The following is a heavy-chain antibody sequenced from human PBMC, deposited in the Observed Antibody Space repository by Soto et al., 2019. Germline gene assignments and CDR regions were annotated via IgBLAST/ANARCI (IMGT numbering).Heavy chain of an antibody. D-gene: IGHD4-17*01. V-gene: IGHV3-7*01. J-gene: IGHJ3*02. CDR2: IKQDGSEK. CDR1: GFNFSSYW. CDR3: AREDKDYGGAFDI. Sequence: GGSLRLSCAASGFNFSSYWMSWVRQAPGKGLEWVANIKQDGSEKYYVDSVKGRFTISRDNAKNSLYLQMNSLRAEDTAVYYCAREDKDYGGAFDIWGQGTMVTVSS.